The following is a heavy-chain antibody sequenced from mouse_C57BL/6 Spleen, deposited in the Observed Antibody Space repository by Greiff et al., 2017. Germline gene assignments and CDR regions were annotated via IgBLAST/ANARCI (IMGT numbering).Heavy chain of an antibody. Sequence: QVHVKQSGAELVRPGASVKLSCKASGYTFTDYYINWVKQRPGQGLEWIARIYPGSGNTYYNEKFKGKATLTAEKSSSTAYMQLSSLTSEDSAVYFCARIGTTVVADWYFDVWGTGTTVTVSS. J-gene: IGHJ1*03. D-gene: IGHD1-1*01. V-gene: IGHV1-76*01. CDR3: ARIGTTVVADWYFDV. CDR2: IYPGSGNT. CDR1: GYTFTDYY.